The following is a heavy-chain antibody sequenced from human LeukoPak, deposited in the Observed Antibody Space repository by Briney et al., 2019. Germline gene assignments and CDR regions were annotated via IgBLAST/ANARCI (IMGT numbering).Heavy chain of an antibody. CDR2: IYSGGST. J-gene: IGHJ4*02. V-gene: IGHV3-66*01. D-gene: IGHD6-19*01. CDR3: ARDQQWLVPDY. CDR1: GFTFSSNY. Sequence: PGGSLRLSCAASGFTFSSNYMSWVRQAPGKGLEWVSVIYSGGSTYYADSVKGRFTISRDNSKNTLYLQMNSLRAEDTAVYYCARDQQWLVPDYWGQGTLVTVSS.